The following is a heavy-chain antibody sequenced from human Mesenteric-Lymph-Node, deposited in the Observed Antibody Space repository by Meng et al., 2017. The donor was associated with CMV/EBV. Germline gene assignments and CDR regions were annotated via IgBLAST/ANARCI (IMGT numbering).Heavy chain of an antibody. CDR3: ARIRITIFGVVISIDY. V-gene: IGHV1-18*01. D-gene: IGHD3-3*01. CDR1: GYTFTSYG. Sequence: ASVKVSCKASGYTFTSYGISWVRQAPGQGLEWMGWISAYNGNTNYAQKLQGRVTMTTDTSTSTAYMELRSLRSDDTAVYYCARIRITIFGVVISIDYWGQGTLVTVS. CDR2: ISAYNGNT. J-gene: IGHJ4*02.